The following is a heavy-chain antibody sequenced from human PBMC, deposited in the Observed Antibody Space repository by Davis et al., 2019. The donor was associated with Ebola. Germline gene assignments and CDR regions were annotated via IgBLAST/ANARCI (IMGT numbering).Heavy chain of an antibody. CDR3: ARDKRYTFDY. CDR1: GFTVSSNY. CDR2: IYSGGST. V-gene: IGHV3-66*01. Sequence: GESLKISCAASGFTVSSNYMSWVRQAPGKGLEWVSVIYSGGSTYYADSVKGRFTISRDNSKNTLYLQMNSLRAEDTAVYYCARDKRYTFDYWGQGTLVTVSS. J-gene: IGHJ4*02. D-gene: IGHD1-1*01.